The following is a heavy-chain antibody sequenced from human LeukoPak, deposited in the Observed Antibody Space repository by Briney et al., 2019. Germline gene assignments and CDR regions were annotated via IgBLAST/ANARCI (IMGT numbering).Heavy chain of an antibody. CDR3: AREQQWLVYMDV. V-gene: IGHV3-48*01. CDR1: GFTFSSYS. Sequence: GSLRLSCAASGFTFSSYSMNWVRQAPGKGLEWVSYISSSSSTIYYADSVKGRFTISRDNAKNSLYLQMNSLRAEDTAVYYCAREQQWLVYMDVWGKGTTVTVSS. CDR2: ISSSSSTI. J-gene: IGHJ6*03. D-gene: IGHD6-19*01.